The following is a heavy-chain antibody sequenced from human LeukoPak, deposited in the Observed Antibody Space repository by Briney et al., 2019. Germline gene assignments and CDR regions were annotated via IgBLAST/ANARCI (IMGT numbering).Heavy chain of an antibody. V-gene: IGHV4-34*01. CDR3: AKNTWKSSDSGRGRMDV. CDR2: INHSGST. D-gene: IGHD3-10*01. Sequence: KASETLSLTCAVYGGSFSGYYWSWIRQPPGKGLEWIGEINHSGSTNYNPSLKSRVTISVDTSKNQFSLKLSSVTAADTAVYYCAKNTWKSSDSGRGRMDVWGQGTTVTVSS. CDR1: GGSFSGYY. J-gene: IGHJ6*02.